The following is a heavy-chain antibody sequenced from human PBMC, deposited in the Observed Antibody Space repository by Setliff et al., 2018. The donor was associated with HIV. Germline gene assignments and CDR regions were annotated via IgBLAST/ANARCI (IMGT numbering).Heavy chain of an antibody. D-gene: IGHD1-26*01. V-gene: IGHV4-39*07. J-gene: IGHJ6*03. CDR1: GGSISSSSYY. Sequence: SETLSLTCTVSGGSISSSSYYWGWIRQPPGKGLEWIGSIYYSGSTYYNPSLKSRVTISVDTSKNQFSLKLSSVTAADTAVYYCARDREIVGATNYYYMDVWGKGTTVTVSS. CDR3: ARDREIVGATNYYYMDV. CDR2: IYYSGST.